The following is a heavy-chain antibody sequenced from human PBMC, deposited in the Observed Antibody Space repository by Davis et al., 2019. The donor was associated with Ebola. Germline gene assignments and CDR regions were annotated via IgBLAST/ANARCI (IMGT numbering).Heavy chain of an antibody. CDR2: IRPDGTDI. J-gene: IGHJ4*02. V-gene: IGHV3-7*01. D-gene: IGHD5-18*01. CDR3: ARAASMVTEFDY. CDR1: GFTFSDYW. Sequence: GESLKISCAASGFTFSDYWMAWVRQAPGKGLEWVANIRPDGTDIHYVDSVKGRFTISRDNAKNSLYLQMNSLRAEDTAVYYCARAASMVTEFDYWGQGTLVTVSS.